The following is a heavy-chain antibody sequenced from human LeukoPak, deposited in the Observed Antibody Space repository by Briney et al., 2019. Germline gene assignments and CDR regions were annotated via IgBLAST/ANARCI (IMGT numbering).Heavy chain of an antibody. J-gene: IGHJ5*01. D-gene: IGHD3-22*01. CDR1: GFTFSIYA. CDR2: ITSSGTRT. Sequence: GGSLRLSCAASGFTFSIYAMSWVRQAPGKGLEWVSSITSSGTRTYYAESVKGRFTISRDNSENTLYLRMNSLRAEDTAVYYCAKDRPNYYDSSGHYYRRNGDSWGQGTLVTVSS. V-gene: IGHV3-23*01. CDR3: AKDRPNYYDSSGHYYRRNGDS.